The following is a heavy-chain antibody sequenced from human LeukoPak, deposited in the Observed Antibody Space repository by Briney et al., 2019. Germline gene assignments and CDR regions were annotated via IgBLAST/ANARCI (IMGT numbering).Heavy chain of an antibody. J-gene: IGHJ4*02. D-gene: IGHD5-24*01. CDR3: ARRTMAIYFDY. CDR2: IYYGGST. Sequence: SENLSLNCTVSGGSISSSSYYWGWIRQPPGKGLEWIGSIYYGGSTYYNPSLKSLVTISVDTSKNQFSLKLSSVTAADTAVYYCARRTMAIYFDYWGQGTLVTVSS. CDR1: GGSISSSSYY. V-gene: IGHV4-39*01.